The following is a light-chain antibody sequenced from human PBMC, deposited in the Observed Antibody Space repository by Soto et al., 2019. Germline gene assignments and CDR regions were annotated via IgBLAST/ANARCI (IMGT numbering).Light chain of an antibody. CDR3: QQYDISPWT. J-gene: IGKJ1*01. CDR2: GAS. CDR1: QSLSSSY. V-gene: IGKV3-20*01. Sequence: EIVLTQSPGTLSLSPGERVTLSCRASQSLSSSYLAWFQHKPGQAPRLLIYGASNRATGIPDRFSGSGSGADFTLTISRLEPEDFAVYYCQQYDISPWTFGQGTKVEIK.